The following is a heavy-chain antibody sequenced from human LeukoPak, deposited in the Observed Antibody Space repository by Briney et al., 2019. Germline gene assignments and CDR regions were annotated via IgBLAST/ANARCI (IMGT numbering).Heavy chain of an antibody. J-gene: IGHJ1*01. D-gene: IGHD3-22*01. CDR3: ARRRYYDGSGYLE. CDR1: GYSVSRSDSY. V-gene: IGHV4-39*01. Sequence: SETLSLTCSVSGYSVSRSDSYWDWIRQPPGKGLEWIGTIYYSGRTYYSPSLKSRATMSVDPSNNQFSLNLRSVTAADTAVYYCARRRYYDGSGYLEWGQGTLLSVSS. CDR2: IYYSGRT.